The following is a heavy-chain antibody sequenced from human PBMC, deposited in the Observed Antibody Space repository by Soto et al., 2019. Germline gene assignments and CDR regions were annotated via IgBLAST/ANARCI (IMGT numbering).Heavy chain of an antibody. CDR2: IYYSGST. D-gene: IGHD1-26*01. CDR1: GGSISSYY. Sequence: QVQLQESGPGLVKPSETLSLTCTVSGGSISSYYWSWIRQPPGKGLEWIGYIYYSGSTNYNPSLKSRVTIAVDTSKNQFALKLSSVTAADTAVYYCARHSGSSYVYFDYWGQGTLVTVSS. CDR3: ARHSGSSYVYFDY. V-gene: IGHV4-59*08. J-gene: IGHJ4*02.